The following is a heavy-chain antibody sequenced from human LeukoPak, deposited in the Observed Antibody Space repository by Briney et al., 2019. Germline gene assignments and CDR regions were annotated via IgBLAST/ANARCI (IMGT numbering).Heavy chain of an antibody. Sequence: GGSLRLSCAASGFTFSAYSMNWVRQAPGKGLEWVAVTSSDGNIKYYADSVKGRFTISRDNSKNTLYLQMNSLRGEDTGVYYCARDPVPATARHFDYWGQGTLVTVSS. CDR2: TSSDGNIK. V-gene: IGHV3-30*03. CDR3: ARDPVPATARHFDY. J-gene: IGHJ4*02. CDR1: GFTFSAYS. D-gene: IGHD1-1*01.